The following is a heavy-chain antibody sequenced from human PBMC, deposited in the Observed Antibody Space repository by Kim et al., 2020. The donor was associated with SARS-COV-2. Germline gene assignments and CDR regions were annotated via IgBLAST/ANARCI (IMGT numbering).Heavy chain of an antibody. Sequence: ASVKVSCKASGYTFTGYYMHWVRQAPGQGLEWMGWINPNSGGTNYAQKFQGRVTMTRDTSISTAYMELSRLRSDDTAVYYCARDLGDFWSGYYFDYWGQGTLVTVSS. V-gene: IGHV1-2*02. CDR3: ARDLGDFWSGYYFDY. CDR1: GYTFTGYY. D-gene: IGHD3-3*01. CDR2: INPNSGGT. J-gene: IGHJ4*02.